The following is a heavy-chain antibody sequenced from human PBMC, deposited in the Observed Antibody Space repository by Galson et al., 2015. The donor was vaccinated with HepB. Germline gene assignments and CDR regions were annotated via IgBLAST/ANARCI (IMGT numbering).Heavy chain of an antibody. Sequence: SLRLFCAASGFTFSSYSMSWVRQAPGKGLQWVSYISSSSSTIYYADSVKGRFTISRDNAKNSLYLQMNSLRAEDTAVYYCARGEQWLVPQDFDYWGQGTLVTVSS. CDR1: GFTFSSYS. V-gene: IGHV3-48*01. CDR3: ARGEQWLVPQDFDY. D-gene: IGHD6-19*01. J-gene: IGHJ4*02. CDR2: ISSSSSTI.